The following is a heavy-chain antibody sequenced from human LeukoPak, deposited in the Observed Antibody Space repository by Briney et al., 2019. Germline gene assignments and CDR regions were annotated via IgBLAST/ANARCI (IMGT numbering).Heavy chain of an antibody. D-gene: IGHD1-26*01. J-gene: IGHJ4*02. CDR3: ARGSGNYGDFDY. CDR1: GFSVSTNW. V-gene: IGHV3-74*01. Sequence: GGSLRLSCAASGFSVSTNWMHWVRQAPGKGLVWVSRINSDGSNTNYADSVRGRFTITRDNAKNTVYLQMNSLRAEDTAVYYCARGSGNYGDFDYWGQGTLVTVSS. CDR2: INSDGSNT.